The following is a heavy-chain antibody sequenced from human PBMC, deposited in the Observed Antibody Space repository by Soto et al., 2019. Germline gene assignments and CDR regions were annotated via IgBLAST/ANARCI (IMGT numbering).Heavy chain of an antibody. Sequence: QVHLVQSGAEVKKSGASVKVSCKGSGYDFTTYGITWVRQAPGQGLEWMAWISAHNGNTDYAQKLQGSVTVTRDTSTSTAYMELRRLRSDDTAVYYCARGRYGDYWGQGALVTVSS. CDR2: ISAHNGNT. V-gene: IGHV1-18*01. D-gene: IGHD1-1*01. CDR1: GYDFTTYG. J-gene: IGHJ4*02. CDR3: ARGRYGDY.